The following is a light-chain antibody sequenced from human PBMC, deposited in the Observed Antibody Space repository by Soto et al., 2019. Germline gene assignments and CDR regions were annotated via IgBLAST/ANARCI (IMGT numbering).Light chain of an antibody. CDR2: AGS. Sequence: QSVLTQPASVSGSPGQTITISCTGTSRDVGGYSYVSWYQQHPGKAPKLMIYAGSNRPSGVSNRFSGSKSGNTASLPISGLQAEGEAVYYCSSYTSSSTYVFXTGTKATVL. CDR1: SRDVGGYSY. J-gene: IGLJ1*01. CDR3: SSYTSSSTYV. V-gene: IGLV2-14*01.